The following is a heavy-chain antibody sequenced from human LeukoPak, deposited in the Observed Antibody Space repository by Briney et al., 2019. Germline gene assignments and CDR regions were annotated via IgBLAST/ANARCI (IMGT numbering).Heavy chain of an antibody. Sequence: GGSLRLSCAASGFTFSSYSMNWVRQAPGKGLEWVSSIHSSGNHVYYADSVKGRFTISRDNAKNSLFLQMNSLRGEDTAVYYCARDYEPDYYGSGFSYYFDYWGQGTLVTVSS. CDR3: ARDYEPDYYGSGFSYYFDY. CDR2: IHSSGNHV. V-gene: IGHV3-21*01. CDR1: GFTFSSYS. J-gene: IGHJ4*02. D-gene: IGHD3-10*01.